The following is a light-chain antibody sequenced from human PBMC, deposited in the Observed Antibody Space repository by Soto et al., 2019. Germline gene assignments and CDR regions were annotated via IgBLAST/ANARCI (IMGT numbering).Light chain of an antibody. V-gene: IGLV2-14*01. J-gene: IGLJ2*01. CDR3: SSYTRSSTTVV. CDR2: DVS. Sequence: QSALTQPASVSGSPVQSITISCTGTSSDVGGYNYVSWYQQHPGKAPKLMIYDVSNRPSGVSNRFSGSKSGNTASLTISGVQAEDEADYYCSSYTRSSTTVVFGGGTPLTVL. CDR1: SSDVGGYNY.